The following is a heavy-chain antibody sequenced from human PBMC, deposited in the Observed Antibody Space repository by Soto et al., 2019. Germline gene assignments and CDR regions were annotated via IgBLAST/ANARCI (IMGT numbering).Heavy chain of an antibody. Sequence: QVQLVQSGAEVKKPGASVKVSCKASGYTFISYDINWVRQATGQGREWMGGMNPNSGNTAYAQKFPGRVTMTRNTSISTAYMELSSLRSEDTAVYYCAREVAGRFVPWGQGTLVTVSS. CDR1: GYTFISYD. CDR2: MNPNSGNT. CDR3: AREVAGRFVP. J-gene: IGHJ5*02. V-gene: IGHV1-8*01. D-gene: IGHD6-13*01.